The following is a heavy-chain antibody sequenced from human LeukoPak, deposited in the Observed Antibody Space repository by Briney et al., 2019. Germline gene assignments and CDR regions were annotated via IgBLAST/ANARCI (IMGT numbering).Heavy chain of an antibody. Sequence: GGSLRLSCAASGFTFSSYAMSWVRQAPGQGLECVSVISDNGAGTNYADSVKGRFTISRDNSKNTMYLQMNSLRAEDTAVYYCARGVESDYWGQGTLVTVSS. V-gene: IGHV3-23*01. D-gene: IGHD3-3*01. J-gene: IGHJ4*02. CDR2: ISDNGAGT. CDR1: GFTFSSYA. CDR3: ARGVESDY.